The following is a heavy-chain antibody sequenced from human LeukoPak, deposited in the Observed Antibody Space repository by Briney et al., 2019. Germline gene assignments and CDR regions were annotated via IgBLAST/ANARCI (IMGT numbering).Heavy chain of an antibody. J-gene: IGHJ4*02. D-gene: IGHD3-16*01. Sequence: SGTLSLTCTVSGGSLSSDNYYWNWIRQPAGKGLEWIGRIYTGGSTNYNPSLKSRVTISADTSKNEFSLRLTSVTAADTAVYYCASIRRGEFLPGSNWGQGALIAVSS. V-gene: IGHV4-61*02. CDR1: GGSLSSDNYY. CDR2: IYTGGST. CDR3: ASIRRGEFLPGSN.